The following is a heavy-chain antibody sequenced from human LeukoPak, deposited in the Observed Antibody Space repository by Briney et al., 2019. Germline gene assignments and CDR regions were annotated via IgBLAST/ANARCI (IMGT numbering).Heavy chain of an antibody. CDR2: IYAGDSDT. CDR1: GYSFTSYW. CDR3: VGSSGWSH. Sequence: GESLKISCKGSGYSFTSYWIGWVRQMPGKGLEWMGIIYAGDSDTRYSPSFQGQVTISADKSIGTAYLQWNSLKASDTAMYYCVGSSGWSHWGQGTLVTVSS. D-gene: IGHD6-19*01. V-gene: IGHV5-51*01. J-gene: IGHJ4*02.